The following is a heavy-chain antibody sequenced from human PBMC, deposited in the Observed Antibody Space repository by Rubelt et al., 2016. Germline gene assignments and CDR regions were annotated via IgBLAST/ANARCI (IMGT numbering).Heavy chain of an antibody. V-gene: IGHV1-18*01. CDR1: GYTFTSYG. D-gene: IGHD6-13*01. CDR3: ARDTRYSSSSNFDY. CDR2: ISAYNGNT. Sequence: QVQLVQSGAEVKKPGASVKVSCKASGYTFTSYGISWVRQAPGQGLEWMGWISAYNGNTNYAQKLKARVTTTTATSTSTAYMELRSLRSDDTSVYYCARDTRYSSSSNFDYWGQGTLVTVSS. J-gene: IGHJ4*02.